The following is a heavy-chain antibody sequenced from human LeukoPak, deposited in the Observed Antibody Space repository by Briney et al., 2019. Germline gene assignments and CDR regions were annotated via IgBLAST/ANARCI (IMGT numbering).Heavy chain of an antibody. Sequence: GASVKVSCKASGYTFTSYGISWVRQAPGQGLEWMGWISAYNGNTNYAQKLQGRVTMTTDTSTSTAYMELSSLRSEDTAVYYCARGARQSRYFDWLLFRGDAFDIWGQGTMVTVSS. D-gene: IGHD3-9*01. V-gene: IGHV1-18*01. CDR3: ARGARQSRYFDWLLFRGDAFDI. CDR1: GYTFTSYG. J-gene: IGHJ3*02. CDR2: ISAYNGNT.